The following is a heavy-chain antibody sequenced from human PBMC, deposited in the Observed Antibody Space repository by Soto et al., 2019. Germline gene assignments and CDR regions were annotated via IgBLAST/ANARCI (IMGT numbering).Heavy chain of an antibody. J-gene: IGHJ3*01. Sequence: EALLEESGGGLVQPGGSLRLFCGASGFTVASENMNWVRQAPGKGLEWIAYINSHSGPIYYADSVKGRFTISRDNAHNALYLQMNNLTDDDTAVYYCAKRAGWFECDSCDVWGHGTMVTVSA. CDR2: INSHSGPI. CDR1: GFTVASEN. D-gene: IGHD3-10*01. V-gene: IGHV3-48*02. CDR3: AKRAGWFECDSCDV.